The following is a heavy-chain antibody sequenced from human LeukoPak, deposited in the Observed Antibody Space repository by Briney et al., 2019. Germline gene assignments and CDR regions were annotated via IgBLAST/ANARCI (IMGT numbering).Heavy chain of an antibody. CDR1: GFTFSSYE. CDR3: ARDRRIQLWLDPFDY. CDR2: ISSSGSTI. D-gene: IGHD5-18*01. V-gene: IGHV3-48*03. Sequence: GGSLRLSCAASGFTFSSYEMNWVRQAPGKGLEWVSYISSSGSTIYYADSVKGRFTISRDNPKNSLYLQMNSLRAEDTAVYYCARDRRIQLWLDPFDYWGQGTLVTVSS. J-gene: IGHJ4*02.